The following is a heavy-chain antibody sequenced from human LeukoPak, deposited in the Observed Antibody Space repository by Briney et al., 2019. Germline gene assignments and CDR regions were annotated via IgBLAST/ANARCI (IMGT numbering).Heavy chain of an antibody. CDR2: ISYDGSNK. CDR1: GFTFSSYA. D-gene: IGHD3-9*01. J-gene: IGHJ5*02. V-gene: IGHV3-30*04. CDR3: AREKSSGITIFSFDP. Sequence: GGSLRLSCAASGFTFSSYAMHWVRQAPGKGLEWVAVISYDGSNKYYADSMKGRFTISRDNSKNTLYLQMNSLRAEDTAVYYCAREKSSGITIFSFDPWGQGTLVTVSS.